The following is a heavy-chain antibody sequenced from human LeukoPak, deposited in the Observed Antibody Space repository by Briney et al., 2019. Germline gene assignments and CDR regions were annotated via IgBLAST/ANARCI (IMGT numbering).Heavy chain of an antibody. CDR2: IYYSGST. CDR1: GGSISSGGYY. V-gene: IGHV4-31*03. Sequence: TSETLSLTCTVSGGSISSGGYYWSWIRQHPGKGLEWIGYIYYSGSTYYNPSLKSRVTISVDTSKNQFSPKLSSVTAADTAVYYCARVLSSGYFDYWGQGTLVTVSS. D-gene: IGHD3-22*01. J-gene: IGHJ4*02. CDR3: ARVLSSGYFDY.